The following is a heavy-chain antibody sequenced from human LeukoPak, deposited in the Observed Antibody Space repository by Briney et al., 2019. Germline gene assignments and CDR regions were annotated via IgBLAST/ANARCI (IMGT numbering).Heavy chain of an antibody. V-gene: IGHV3-23*01. Sequence: GGSLRLSCAASGFTFSSYGMSWVRQAPGKGLEWVSAISGSGGSTYYADSVKGRFTISRDNAKNSLYLQMNSLRAEDTAVYYCARDAGYRNWFDPWGQGTLVTVSS. CDR2: ISGSGGST. D-gene: IGHD5-18*01. CDR3: ARDAGYRNWFDP. CDR1: GFTFSSYG. J-gene: IGHJ5*02.